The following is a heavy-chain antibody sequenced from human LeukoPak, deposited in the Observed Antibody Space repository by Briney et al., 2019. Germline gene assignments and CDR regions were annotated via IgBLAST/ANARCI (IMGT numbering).Heavy chain of an antibody. D-gene: IGHD3-16*01. CDR3: ARDGPGGEAYYYYYGMDV. Sequence: PGGSLRPSCAASGFTFSSYAMHWVRQAPGKGLEWVAVISYDGSNKYYADSVKGRFTISRDNSKNTLYLQMNSLRAEDTAAYYCARDGPGGEAYYYYYGMDVWGQGTTVTVSS. CDR2: ISYDGSNK. V-gene: IGHV3-30-3*01. J-gene: IGHJ6*02. CDR1: GFTFSSYA.